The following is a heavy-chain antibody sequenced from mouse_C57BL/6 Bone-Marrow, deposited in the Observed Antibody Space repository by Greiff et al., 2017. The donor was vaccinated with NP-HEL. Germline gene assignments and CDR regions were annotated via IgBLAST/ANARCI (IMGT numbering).Heavy chain of an antibody. CDR3: ASDWDYFDY. V-gene: IGHV5-4*01. Sequence: EVQLQESGGGLVKPGGSLKLSCAASGFTFSSYAMSWVRQTPEKRLEWVATISDGGSYTYYQDNVKGRVTMPRDNAKNNLYMQLSHLKSEDTARYYCASDWDYFDYWGQGTTLTVSS. CDR1: GFTFSSYA. J-gene: IGHJ2*01. CDR2: ISDGGSYT.